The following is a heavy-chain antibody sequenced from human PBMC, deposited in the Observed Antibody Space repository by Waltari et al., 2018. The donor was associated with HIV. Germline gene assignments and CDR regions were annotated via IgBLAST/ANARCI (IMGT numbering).Heavy chain of an antibody. CDR3: ARHRRNDIGDY. CDR2: IYYSGST. V-gene: IGHV4-39*01. D-gene: IGHD3-9*01. CDR1: GGSITSRNYY. J-gene: IGHJ4*02. Sequence: QLQLQESGPGLVQPSETLSLTCTVPGGSITSRNYYWGWIRQPPGKGLVWIGSIYYSGSTYYNPSLKSRVTISVDTSKNQFSLKLSSVTAADTAVYYWARHRRNDIGDYWGQGTLVTVSS.